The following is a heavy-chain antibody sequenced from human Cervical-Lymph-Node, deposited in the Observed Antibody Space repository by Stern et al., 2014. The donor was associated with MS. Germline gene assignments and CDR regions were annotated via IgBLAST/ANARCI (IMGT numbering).Heavy chain of an antibody. CDR2: ITAYNGDT. CDR3: ARFTLVSGSHNY. CDR1: GYTFTNYA. Sequence: QVQLVQSGPEVKKPGASVKVSCNGSGYTFTNYAFSWVRQAPGQGLEWMGWITAYNGDTTYAPRVQGSVALTTETYTATAYMELRSLRSDDTAVYYCARFTLVSGSHNYWGQGTLVTVSS. V-gene: IGHV1-18*04. J-gene: IGHJ4*02. D-gene: IGHD3-10*01.